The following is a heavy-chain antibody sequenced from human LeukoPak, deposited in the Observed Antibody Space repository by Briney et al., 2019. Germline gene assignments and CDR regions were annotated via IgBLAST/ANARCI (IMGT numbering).Heavy chain of an antibody. J-gene: IGHJ5*02. D-gene: IGHD3-10*01. Sequence: SETLSLTCSVSGYSISTGYYWDWIRQPPGKGLEWIGTFYHGGSTYYNPSLKSRVTISVDTSKNQFSLKLSSVTAADTAVYYCARTLKGREGSGSYYKNWFDPWGQGTLVTVSS. CDR1: GYSISTGYY. V-gene: IGHV4-38-2*02. CDR3: ARTLKGREGSGSYYKNWFDP. CDR2: FYHGGST.